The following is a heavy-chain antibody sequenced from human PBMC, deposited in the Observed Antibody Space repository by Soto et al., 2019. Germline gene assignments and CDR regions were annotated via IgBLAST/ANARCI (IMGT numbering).Heavy chain of an antibody. D-gene: IGHD3-10*01. V-gene: IGHV3-30*18. J-gene: IGHJ6*02. CDR2: ISYDGSNK. Sequence: GGSLRLSCAASGFTFSSYVMQWVRQAPGKGLEWVAVISYDGSNKYYADSVKGRFTISRDNSKNTLYLQMNSLRAEDTAVYYCAKGGGSFRINYYYYYGMDVWRQGITVT. CDR1: GFTFSSYV. CDR3: AKGGGSFRINYYYYYGMDV.